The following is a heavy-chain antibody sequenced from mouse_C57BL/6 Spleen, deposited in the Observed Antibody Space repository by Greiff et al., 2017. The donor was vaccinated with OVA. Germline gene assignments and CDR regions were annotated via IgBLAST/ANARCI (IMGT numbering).Heavy chain of an antibody. CDR3: ARYYY. V-gene: IGHV1-50*01. CDR2: IDPSDSYT. Sequence: VQLQQPGAELVKPGASVKLSCKASGYTFTSYWMQWVKQRPGQGLEWIGEIDPSDSYTNYNQKFKGKATLTVDTSSSTAYMQLSSLTSEDSAVYYCARYYYWGQGTTLTVSS. CDR1: GYTFTSYW. J-gene: IGHJ2*01.